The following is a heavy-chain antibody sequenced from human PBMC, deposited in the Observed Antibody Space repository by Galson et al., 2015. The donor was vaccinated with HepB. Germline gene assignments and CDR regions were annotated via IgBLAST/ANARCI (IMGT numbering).Heavy chain of an antibody. Sequence: SLRLSCAASGFTVSSNYMAWVRQSPGRGLEWVSLIYSAGSTYYADSVKGRFIVSRDNSKNTLYLQMNYLTAEDTALYYCARVHDGLDVWGQGTTVTVSS. CDR3: ARVHDGLDV. CDR1: GFTVSSNY. V-gene: IGHV3-53*01. J-gene: IGHJ6*02. CDR2: IYSAGST.